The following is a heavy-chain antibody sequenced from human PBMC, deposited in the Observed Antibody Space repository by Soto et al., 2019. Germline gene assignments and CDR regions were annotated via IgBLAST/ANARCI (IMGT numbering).Heavy chain of an antibody. J-gene: IGHJ6*02. CDR1: GFTFSSYS. V-gene: IGHV3-21*01. CDR2: ISSSSSYI. CDR3: ARDGKQQLVHDYYYGMDV. D-gene: IGHD6-13*01. Sequence: GGSLRLSCAASGFTFSSYSMNWVRQAPGKGLEWVSSISSSSSYIYYADSVKGRFTISRDNAKNSLYLQMNSLRAEDTAVYYCARDGKQQLVHDYYYGMDVWGQGTTVTVSS.